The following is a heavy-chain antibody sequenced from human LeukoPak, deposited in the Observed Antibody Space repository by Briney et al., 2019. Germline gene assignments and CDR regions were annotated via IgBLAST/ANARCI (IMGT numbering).Heavy chain of an antibody. CDR3: ARNLKRSVASRYYYYYGMDV. V-gene: IGHV4-34*01. CDR2: INHSGST. D-gene: IGHD6-19*01. CDR1: GGSFSGYY. J-gene: IGHJ6*02. Sequence: SETLSLTCAVYGGSFSGYYWSWIRQPPGKGLEWIGEINHSGSTNYNPSLKSRVTISVDTSKNQFSLKLSSVTAADTAVYYCARNLKRSVASRYYYYYGMDVWGQGTTVTVSS.